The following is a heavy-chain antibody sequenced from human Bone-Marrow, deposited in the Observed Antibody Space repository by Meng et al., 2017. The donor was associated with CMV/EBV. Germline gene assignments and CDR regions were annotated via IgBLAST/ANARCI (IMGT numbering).Heavy chain of an antibody. D-gene: IGHD6-13*01. Sequence: QVQLQQWGAGLLKPSXXXXLTXAVYGGSFSGYYWSWIRQPPGKGLEWIGEINHSGSTNYNPSLKSRVTISVDTSKNQFSLKLSSVTAADTAVYYCARTGDSSSWYYFDYWGQGTLVTVSS. V-gene: IGHV4-34*01. CDR3: ARTGDSSSWYYFDY. CDR1: GGSFSGYY. CDR2: INHSGST. J-gene: IGHJ4*02.